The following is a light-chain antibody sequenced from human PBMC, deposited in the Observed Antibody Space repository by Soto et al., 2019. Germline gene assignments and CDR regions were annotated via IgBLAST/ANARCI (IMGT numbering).Light chain of an antibody. Sequence: DIQMTQSPSSVSASVGDRVTITCRASQGISNWLGWYQQQPGKAPKLLISSAYTLQSGVPSRFSGGGSGTHFTLIISSLQPEDFATYYCQQTNTFLPLTFGGGTKVEIK. CDR1: QGISNW. CDR3: QQTNTFLPLT. CDR2: SAY. V-gene: IGKV1-12*01. J-gene: IGKJ4*01.